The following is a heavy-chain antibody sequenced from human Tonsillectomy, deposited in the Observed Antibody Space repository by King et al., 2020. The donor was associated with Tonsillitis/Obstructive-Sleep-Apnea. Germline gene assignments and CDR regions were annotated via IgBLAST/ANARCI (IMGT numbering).Heavy chain of an antibody. J-gene: IGHJ6*02. D-gene: IGHD2-2*01. V-gene: IGHV3-30*18. Sequence: HVQLVESGGGVVQPGRSLRLSCAASGFTFSSYGMHWVRQAPGKGLEWVAVISFDGTNKYYADSVKGRFTISRDNSKNTLYLQMNSLRAEDTAVYYCAKAPWGYCISTSCSNGLDVWGQGTTVTVSS. CDR2: ISFDGTNK. CDR1: GFTFSSYG. CDR3: AKAPWGYCISTSCSNGLDV.